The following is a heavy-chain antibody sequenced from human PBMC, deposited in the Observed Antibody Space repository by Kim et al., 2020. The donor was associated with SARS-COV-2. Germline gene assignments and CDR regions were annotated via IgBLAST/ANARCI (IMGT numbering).Heavy chain of an antibody. CDR3: ARDSTYYDFWSGYFPPHSHFDY. D-gene: IGHD3-3*01. CDR1: GFTFSSYG. V-gene: IGHV3-33*01. J-gene: IGHJ4*02. CDR2: IWYDGSNK. Sequence: GGSLRLSCAASGFTFSSYGMHWVRQAPGKGLEWVAVIWYDGSNKYYADSVKGRFTISRDNSKNTLYLQMNSLRAEDTAVYYCARDSTYYDFWSGYFPPHSHFDYWGQGTLVTVSS.